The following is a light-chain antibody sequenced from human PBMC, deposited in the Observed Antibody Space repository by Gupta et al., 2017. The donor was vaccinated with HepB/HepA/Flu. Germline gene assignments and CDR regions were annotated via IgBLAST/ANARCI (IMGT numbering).Light chain of an antibody. CDR1: QSISSY. J-gene: IGKJ1*01. V-gene: IGKV3-11*01. CDR3: QQRKDRPWT. CDR2: DAS. Sequence: GERATLSCRASQSISSYLAWYQHKPGQAPRLLIYDASNRASAVPARFRGSMSGTDFTLTISGLEPEDFAVYFCQQRKDRPWTFGQGTKVEIK.